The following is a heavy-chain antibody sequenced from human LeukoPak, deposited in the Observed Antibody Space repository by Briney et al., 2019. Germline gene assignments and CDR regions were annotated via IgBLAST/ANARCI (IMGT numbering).Heavy chain of an antibody. J-gene: IGHJ4*02. CDR2: IGTAGDI. CDR3: AKDRDYYGSGSYY. Sequence: GGSLRLSCAASGFTFSNYDMHWVRQATGKGLEWVSGIGTAGDIYYPGSVKGRFTISRENAKNSLYLQMNSLRAEDTAVYYCAKDRDYYGSGSYYWGQGTLVTVSS. V-gene: IGHV3-13*01. D-gene: IGHD3-10*01. CDR1: GFTFSNYD.